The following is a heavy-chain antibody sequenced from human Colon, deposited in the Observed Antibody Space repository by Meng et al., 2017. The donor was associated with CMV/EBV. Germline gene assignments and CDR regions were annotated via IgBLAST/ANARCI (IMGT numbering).Heavy chain of an antibody. Sequence: ASVKVSCKASGYTIDSYFMHWVRQAPGQGLEWMGMINPSGGSTNFAQKFQGRVTLTRDTSTTTVYLELSSLRSEDTAVYYCARGSPVLLDYWGQGTLVTVSS. CDR1: GYTIDSYF. CDR2: INPSGGST. J-gene: IGHJ4*02. V-gene: IGHV1-46*02. CDR3: ARGSPVLLDY.